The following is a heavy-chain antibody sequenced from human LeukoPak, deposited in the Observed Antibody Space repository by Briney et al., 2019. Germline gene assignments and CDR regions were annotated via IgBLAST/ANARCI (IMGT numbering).Heavy chain of an antibody. D-gene: IGHD3-16*02. Sequence: SETLSLTCAVYGGSFSGYYWSWIRQPPGKGLEWIGEINHSGSTDYNPSLKSRVTISVETSKNQFSLKLSSVTATDTAVYYCARGRDYDYIWGSYRRLQPFDYWGQGTLVTVSS. CDR3: ARGRDYDYIWGSYRRLQPFDY. V-gene: IGHV4-34*01. CDR2: INHSGST. CDR1: GGSFSGYY. J-gene: IGHJ4*02.